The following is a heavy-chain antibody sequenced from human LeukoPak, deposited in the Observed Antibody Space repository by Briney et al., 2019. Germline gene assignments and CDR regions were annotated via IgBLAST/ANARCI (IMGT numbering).Heavy chain of an antibody. CDR3: ARGGGNSWSPLDY. J-gene: IGHJ4*02. V-gene: IGHV3-30-3*01. CDR1: GFTFKSYT. Sequence: GKSLRLSCAASGFTFKSYTMQWVRQAPGKGLEWVAVISHDGSNEYYVDSVKGRFTISRDDSKNTVYLQMDRLRGDDTAVYYCARGGGNSWSPLDYWGQGTLVTVSS. D-gene: IGHD6-13*01. CDR2: ISHDGSNE.